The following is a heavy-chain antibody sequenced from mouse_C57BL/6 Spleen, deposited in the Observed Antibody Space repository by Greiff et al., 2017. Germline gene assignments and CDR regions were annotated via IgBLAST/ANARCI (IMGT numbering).Heavy chain of an antibody. D-gene: IGHD6-1*01. CDR1: GYSITSGYY. V-gene: IGHV3-6*01. CDR3: ARVSPYYDAMDY. Sequence: EVQLQQSGPGLVKPSQSLSLTCSVTGYSITSGYYWNWIRQFPGNKLEWMGYISYDGSDNYNPTFKNRIPITLYTSKNQFFLKLNSVTTEDTATYYCARVSPYYDAMDYWGQGTSVTVSS. J-gene: IGHJ4*01. CDR2: ISYDGSD.